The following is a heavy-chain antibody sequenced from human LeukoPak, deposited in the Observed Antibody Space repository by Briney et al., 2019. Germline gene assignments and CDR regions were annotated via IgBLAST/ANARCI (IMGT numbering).Heavy chain of an antibody. J-gene: IGHJ4*02. CDR1: GGSISSYY. CDR3: AREKSPDYCSGASCYFDY. Sequence: SETLSLTCTVTGGSISSYYWSWIRQPPGKGLEWIGYIYDTGSTNYNPSLKSRVTISVDTSKNQFSLKLSSVTAADTAVYYCAREKSPDYCSGASCYFDYWGQGTLVTVSP. V-gene: IGHV4-59*01. CDR2: IYDTGST. D-gene: IGHD2-15*01.